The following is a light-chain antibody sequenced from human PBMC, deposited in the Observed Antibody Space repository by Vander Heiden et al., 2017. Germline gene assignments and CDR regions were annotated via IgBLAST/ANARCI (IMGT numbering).Light chain of an antibody. CDR2: AAS. V-gene: IGKV1-39*01. CDR3: QQSYSTPYT. CDR1: QSISSY. J-gene: IGKJ1*01. Sequence: DIQMTQSPSSLSASVGDRVTITCRASQSISSYLNWYQQKPGKAPKLLIYAASSLQSGVPSRFSGSGSGTDFTLTISSLQPEDFATYYCQQSYSTPYTLGQGTKVEIK.